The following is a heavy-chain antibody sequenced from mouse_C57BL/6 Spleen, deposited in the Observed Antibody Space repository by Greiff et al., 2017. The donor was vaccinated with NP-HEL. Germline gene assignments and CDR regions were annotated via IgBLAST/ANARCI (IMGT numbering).Heavy chain of an antibody. D-gene: IGHD2-10*02. CDR3: ARRRYDYYAMDY. CDR2: IHPNSGST. V-gene: IGHV1-64*01. Sequence: QVQLQQPGAELVKPGASVKLSCKASGYTFTSYWMHWVKQRPGQGLEWIGMIHPNSGSTNYNEKFKSKATLTVDKSSSTAYMQLSSLTSEDSAVYYCARRRYDYYAMDYWGQGTSVTVSS. J-gene: IGHJ4*01. CDR1: GYTFTSYW.